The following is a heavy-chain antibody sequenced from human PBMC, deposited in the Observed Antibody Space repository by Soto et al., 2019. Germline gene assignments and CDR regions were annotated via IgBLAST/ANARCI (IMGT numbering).Heavy chain of an antibody. CDR1: GFTFSSYD. J-gene: IGHJ6*02. V-gene: IGHV3-23*01. D-gene: IGHD1-20*01. CDR2: ISGGGGSA. Sequence: PGGSLRLSCAASGFTFSSYDLSWVRQAPGKGLEWVSTISGGGGSAYDADSVKGRFTISRDNSKNTLYLQMNSLRAEDTAVYYCAKARITGITHDFYYGMDVWGHGTTVTVSS. CDR3: AKARITGITHDFYYGMDV.